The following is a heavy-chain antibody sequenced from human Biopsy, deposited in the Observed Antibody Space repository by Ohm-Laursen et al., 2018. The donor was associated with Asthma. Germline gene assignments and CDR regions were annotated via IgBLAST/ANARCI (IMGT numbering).Heavy chain of an antibody. CDR1: GASIKTDDHY. D-gene: IGHD6-19*01. CDR2: IHYSGST. CDR3: ARASVAASSNWFGP. J-gene: IGHJ5*02. V-gene: IGHV4-30-4*02. Sequence: PSDTLSLTCAVSGASIKTDDHYWSWLRQPPGKGLEWFGFIHYSGSTSYNPSLKGGVTISVDTSKNQFSLKLSSVTAADTAVYYCARASVAASSNWFGPWGQGTLVTVSS.